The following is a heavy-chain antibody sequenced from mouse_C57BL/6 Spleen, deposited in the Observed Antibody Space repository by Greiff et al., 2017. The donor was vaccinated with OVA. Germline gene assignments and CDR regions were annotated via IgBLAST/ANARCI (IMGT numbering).Heavy chain of an antibody. D-gene: IGHD2-1*01. CDR1: GYAFSSSW. V-gene: IGHV1-82*01. J-gene: IGHJ2*01. CDR2: IYPGDGDT. CDR3: ARIGGNYGGYFDY. Sequence: VKLQESGPELVKPGASVKISCKASGYAFSSSWMNWVKQRPGKGLEWIGRIYPGDGDTNYNGKFKGKATLTADKSSSTAYMQLSSLTSEDSAVYFCARIGGNYGGYFDYWGQGTTLTVSS.